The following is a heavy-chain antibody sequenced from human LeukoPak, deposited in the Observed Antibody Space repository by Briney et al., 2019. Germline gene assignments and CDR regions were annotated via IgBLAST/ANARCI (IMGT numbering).Heavy chain of an antibody. Sequence: GGSLRLSCAASGFTFDDYAMHWVRQAPGKGLEWVSLISGDGGSTYYADSVKGRFTISRDNSKNSLYLQMNNLRTEDTALYYSAKEEVGRDGYNDYWGQVTLVTGSS. V-gene: IGHV3-43*02. D-gene: IGHD5-24*01. J-gene: IGHJ4*01. CDR3: AKEEVGRDGYNDY. CDR2: ISGDGGST. CDR1: GFTFDDYA.